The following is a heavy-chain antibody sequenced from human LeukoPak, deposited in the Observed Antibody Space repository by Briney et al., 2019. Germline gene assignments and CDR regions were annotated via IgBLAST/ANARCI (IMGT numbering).Heavy chain of an antibody. CDR3: ARVGLRGYNYIYLDY. V-gene: IGHV3-30-3*01. D-gene: IGHD5-24*01. Sequence: PGGSLRLSCAASGFTFSSYAMHWVRQAPGKGLEWVAVISYDRSNKYYADSVKGRFTISRDNSKNTLYLQMNSLRAEDTAVYYCARVGLRGYNYIYLDYWGQGTLVTVSS. CDR2: ISYDRSNK. CDR1: GFTFSSYA. J-gene: IGHJ4*02.